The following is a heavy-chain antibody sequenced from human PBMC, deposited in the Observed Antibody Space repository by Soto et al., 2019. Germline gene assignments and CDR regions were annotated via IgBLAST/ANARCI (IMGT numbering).Heavy chain of an antibody. Sequence: GESLKISCKGSGYSFTSYWIGWVRQMPGKGLEWMGIIYPGDSDTRYSPSFQGQVTISADKSISTAYLQWSSLKASDTAMYYCARHGRTYYYDSSGYYYAFDIWGQGTMVTVSS. D-gene: IGHD3-22*01. V-gene: IGHV5-51*01. CDR2: IYPGDSDT. J-gene: IGHJ3*02. CDR1: GYSFTSYW. CDR3: ARHGRTYYYDSSGYYYAFDI.